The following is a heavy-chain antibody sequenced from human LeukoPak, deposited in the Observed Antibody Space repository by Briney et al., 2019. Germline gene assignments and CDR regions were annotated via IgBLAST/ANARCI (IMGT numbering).Heavy chain of an antibody. CDR3: ARNQYLLWFGELSGMDV. V-gene: IGHV1-2*02. J-gene: IGHJ6*02. Sequence: ASVRVSCKASGYTFTGYYMHWVRQAPGQGLEWMGWINPNSGGTNYAQKFQGRVTMTRDTSISTAYMELSRLRSDDTAVYYCARNQYLLWFGELSGMDVWGQRTTVTVSS. D-gene: IGHD3-10*01. CDR2: INPNSGGT. CDR1: GYTFTGYY.